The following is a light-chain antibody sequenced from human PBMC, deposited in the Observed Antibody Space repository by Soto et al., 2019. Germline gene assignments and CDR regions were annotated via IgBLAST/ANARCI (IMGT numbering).Light chain of an antibody. CDR1: SSDVGFYNF. CDR3: ASYAGTRLFV. J-gene: IGLJ1*01. CDR2: EVT. V-gene: IGLV2-8*01. Sequence: QSALTQPPSASGSPGQSLTISCTGTSSDVGFYNFVSWYQQRPGKAPKLVIYEVTKRPSGVPDRFSGSKSGSTASLTVSGLQADDEADYYCASYAGTRLFVFGRGT.